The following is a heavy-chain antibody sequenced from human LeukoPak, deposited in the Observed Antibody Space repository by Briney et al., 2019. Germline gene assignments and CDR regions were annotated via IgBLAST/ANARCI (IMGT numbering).Heavy chain of an antibody. CDR1: GFTFSSYS. CDR2: FSSSGTYI. Sequence: GGSLRLSCTASGFTFSSYSMNLVRQAPGKGLEWVSSFSSSGTYIIYGDVVKGRFTMYRDNAKNSVYMEMNRLRADDTAVYYCARGGDIVDVPIAGFDYWGQGALVTVSS. CDR3: ARGGDIVDVPIAGFDY. J-gene: IGHJ4*02. D-gene: IGHD2-15*01. V-gene: IGHV3-21*06.